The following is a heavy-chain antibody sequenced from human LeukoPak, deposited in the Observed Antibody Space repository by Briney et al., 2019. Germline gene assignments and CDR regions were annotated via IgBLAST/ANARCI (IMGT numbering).Heavy chain of an antibody. D-gene: IGHD3-3*01. CDR1: XG. V-gene: IGHV3-48*02. J-gene: IGHJ5*02. Sequence: XGXNWVRQAPGKGLEWVAYIGGSGVATYYTDFVRGRFTISRDNARNSLYLQMNGLRDEDTAIYYCARGGQSADNWFDPWGHGILVTVSS. CDR2: IGGSGVAT. CDR3: ARGGQSADNWFDP.